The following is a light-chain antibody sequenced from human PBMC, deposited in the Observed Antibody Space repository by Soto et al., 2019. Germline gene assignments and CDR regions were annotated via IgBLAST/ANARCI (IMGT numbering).Light chain of an antibody. CDR1: QTVSSF. Sequence: EVVLTQSPATLSLSPGERATLPCRASQTVSSFLAWYQQRPGQAPRLLIYDASHRATGIPARFSGSGSGTDFTLTISSLEPEDFAVYYCQQSSNWPKTFGQGTKVDIK. J-gene: IGKJ1*01. V-gene: IGKV3-11*01. CDR2: DAS. CDR3: QQSSNWPKT.